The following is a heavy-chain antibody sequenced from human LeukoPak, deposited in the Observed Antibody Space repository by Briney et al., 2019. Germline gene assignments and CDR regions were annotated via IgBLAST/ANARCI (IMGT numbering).Heavy chain of an antibody. D-gene: IGHD2-2*01. V-gene: IGHV4-39*01. CDR2: IYYSGST. CDR3: ARGIPAPPTDWFDP. J-gene: IGHJ5*02. CDR1: GGSISSSSYY. Sequence: SETLSLTCTVSGGSISSSSYYWCWIRQPPGKGLEWIGSIYYSGSTYYNPSLKSRVTISVDTSKNQFSLKLGSVTAADTAVYYCARGIPAPPTDWFDPWGQGTLVTVSS.